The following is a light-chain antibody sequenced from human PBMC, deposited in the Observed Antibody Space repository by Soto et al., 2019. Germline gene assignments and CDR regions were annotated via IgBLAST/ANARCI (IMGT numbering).Light chain of an antibody. J-gene: IGKJ1*01. V-gene: IGKV3-20*01. Sequence: EVVLTQSPGTLSLSPGDRAALSCRASQSLRNSYLAWYQQKPGQAPRLLIYGASTRLTGIPDRFSGSGSGTDFTLTISRLEAEDFAVYYWQQYGSSPRTFGQGTTVEIK. CDR1: QSLRNSY. CDR2: GAS. CDR3: QQYGSSPRT.